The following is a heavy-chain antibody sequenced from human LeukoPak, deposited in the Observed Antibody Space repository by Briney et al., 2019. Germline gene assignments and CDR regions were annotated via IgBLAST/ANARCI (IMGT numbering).Heavy chain of an antibody. D-gene: IGHD6-13*01. CDR2: IYPGDSDT. CDR1: GYRFTTYW. V-gene: IGHV5-51*01. J-gene: IGHJ4*02. Sequence: PGESLKISCKGSGYRFTTYWIGWVGQMPGKGLEWMGIIYPGDSDTRYSPSFQGQVTISADKSISTAYLQWSSLKAWDTAMYYCARRMGSDIAAGGNFDYWGQGTLVTVSS. CDR3: ARRMGSDIAAGGNFDY.